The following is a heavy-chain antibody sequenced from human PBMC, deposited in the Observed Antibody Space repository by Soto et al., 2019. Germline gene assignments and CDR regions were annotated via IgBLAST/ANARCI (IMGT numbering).Heavy chain of an antibody. J-gene: IGHJ4*02. Sequence: SETLSLTCIVSGDSMSTNYWHWHRQPPGKALEWIGYVYYNGDTNYNPSLNSRVTISVDTSMNQLSLRLSSVTAADTAVYYCARGGTTMVKYYFDYWGQGALVTVSS. V-gene: IGHV4-59*01. CDR1: GDSMSTNY. D-gene: IGHD5-18*01. CDR3: ARGGTTMVKYYFDY. CDR2: VYYNGDT.